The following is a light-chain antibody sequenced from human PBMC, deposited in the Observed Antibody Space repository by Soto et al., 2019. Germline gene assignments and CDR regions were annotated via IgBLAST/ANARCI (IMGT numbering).Light chain of an antibody. J-gene: IGLJ1*01. CDR3: GSWDSSVSAYV. Sequence: QSVLTQPPSVSAAPGQKVTISCSGSSSNIGGNSVSWYQQLPGTAPKLLIYDDNKRPSGIPDRFSGSKSGTSATLGITGFQTGDEADYYCGSWDSSVSAYVFGPDPKVTVL. CDR2: DDN. V-gene: IGLV1-51*01. CDR1: SSNIGGNS.